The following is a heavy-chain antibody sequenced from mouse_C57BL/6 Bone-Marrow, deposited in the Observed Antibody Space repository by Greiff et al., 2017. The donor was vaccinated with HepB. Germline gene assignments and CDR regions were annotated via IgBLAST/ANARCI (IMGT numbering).Heavy chain of an antibody. V-gene: IGHV1-81*01. CDR1: GYTFTSYG. CDR3: ARRGITTVPFAY. J-gene: IGHJ3*01. CDR2: IYPRSGNT. Sequence: VQLQQSGAELARPGASVKLSCKASGYTFTSYGISWVKQSTGQGLEWIGEIYPRSGNTYYNEKFKGKATLTADKSSSTAYMELRSLTSEDSAVYFCARRGITTVPFAYWGQGTLVTVSA. D-gene: IGHD1-1*01.